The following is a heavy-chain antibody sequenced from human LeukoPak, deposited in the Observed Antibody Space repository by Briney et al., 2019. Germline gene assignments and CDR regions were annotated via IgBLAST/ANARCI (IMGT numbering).Heavy chain of an antibody. CDR1: GYTFTSYG. Sequence: ASVKVSCKASGYTFTSYGISWVRQAPGQGLEWMGWISAYNGNTNYAQKLQGRVTMTTDTSTSTAYMELRSLRSDDTAVYYCATLDSVHCSGGSCIAGRWFDPWGQGTLVTVSS. D-gene: IGHD2-15*01. CDR3: ATLDSVHCSGGSCIAGRWFDP. V-gene: IGHV1-18*01. J-gene: IGHJ5*02. CDR2: ISAYNGNT.